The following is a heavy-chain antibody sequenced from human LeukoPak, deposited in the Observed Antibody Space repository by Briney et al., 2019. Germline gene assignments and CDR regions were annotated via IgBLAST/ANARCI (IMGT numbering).Heavy chain of an antibody. Sequence: GGSLRLSCAAAGFTFSSYSMNWVRQAPGKGLEWVSSISSSSSYIYYADSVKGRFTISRDNAKNSLYLQMNSLRAEDTAVYYCARGPTRQLWSTPSYYMDVWGKGTTVTVSS. V-gene: IGHV3-21*01. CDR2: ISSSSSYI. J-gene: IGHJ6*03. CDR1: GFTFSSYS. CDR3: ARGPTRQLWSTPSYYMDV. D-gene: IGHD5-18*01.